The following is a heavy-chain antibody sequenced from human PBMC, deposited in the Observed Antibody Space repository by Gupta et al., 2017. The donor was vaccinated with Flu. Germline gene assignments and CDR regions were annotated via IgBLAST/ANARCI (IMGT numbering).Heavy chain of an antibody. D-gene: IGHD1-26*01. V-gene: IGHV3-23*01. CDR3: AKDRLTSVGGVGATGIFDY. J-gene: IGHJ4*02. CDR2: ISGSGGST. Sequence: GLEWVSAISGSGGSTYYADSVKGRFTISRDNSKNTLYLQMNSLRAEDTAVDYCAKDRLTSVGGVGATGIFDYWGQGTLVTVSS.